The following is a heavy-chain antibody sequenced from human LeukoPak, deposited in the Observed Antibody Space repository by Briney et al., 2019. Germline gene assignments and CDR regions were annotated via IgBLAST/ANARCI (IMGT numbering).Heavy chain of an antibody. D-gene: IGHD3-22*01. V-gene: IGHV4-39*07. CDR2: IYYSGST. Sequence: SETLSLTCTVSVGSISSSSYYGGWVRQPPGKGREWIVSIYYSGSTYYNPSRKSRVTISVGTSKNQFSLKETSLSAADTAVYYCARDRRRYYDSSGYYFDYWGKGTMVTVSS. J-gene: IGHJ4*01. CDR1: VGSISSSSYY. CDR3: ARDRRRYYDSSGYYFDY.